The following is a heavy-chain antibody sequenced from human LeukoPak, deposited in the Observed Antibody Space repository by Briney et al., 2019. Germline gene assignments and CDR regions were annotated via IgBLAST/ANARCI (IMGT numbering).Heavy chain of an antibody. Sequence: ASVKVSCKASGYTFTGYYMHWVRQAPGQGLEWMGRINPNSGGTNYAQKFQGRVTMTRDTSISTAYMELSRLRSDDTAVYYCVSELSRYYYYYMDVWGKGTTVTVSS. CDR1: GYTFTGYY. CDR2: INPNSGGT. V-gene: IGHV1-2*06. J-gene: IGHJ6*03. CDR3: VSELSRYYYYYMDV.